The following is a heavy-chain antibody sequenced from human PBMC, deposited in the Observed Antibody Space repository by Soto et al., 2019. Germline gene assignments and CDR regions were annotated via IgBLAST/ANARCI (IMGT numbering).Heavy chain of an antibody. Sequence: PSETLSLTCAVSGGSISSGGYSWSWIRQPPGKGLEWIGYMYHSGSTYYNPSLKSRVTISIDRSKNQFSLKLSSVTAADTAVYYGARVQDNWGQEILVNVSS. CDR3: ARVQDN. CDR1: GGSISSGGYS. V-gene: IGHV4-30-2*01. D-gene: IGHD1-1*01. J-gene: IGHJ4*02. CDR2: MYHSGST.